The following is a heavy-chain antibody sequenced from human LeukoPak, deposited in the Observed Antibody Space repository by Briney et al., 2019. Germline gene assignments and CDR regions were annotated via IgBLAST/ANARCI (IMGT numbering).Heavy chain of an antibody. CDR3: ARDLGILTGYYSNWFDP. J-gene: IGHJ5*02. CDR2: INPNSGGT. D-gene: IGHD3-9*01. CDR1: GYTFTGYY. Sequence: ASVTVSCKASGYTFTGYYMHWVRQAPGQGLEWMGWINPNSGGTNYAQKFQGRVTMTRDTSISTAYMELSRLRSDDTAVYYCARDLGILTGYYSNWFDPWGQGTLVTVSS. V-gene: IGHV1-2*02.